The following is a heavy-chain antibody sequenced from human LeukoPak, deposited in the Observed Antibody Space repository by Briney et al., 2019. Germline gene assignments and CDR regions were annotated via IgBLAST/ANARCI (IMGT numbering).Heavy chain of an antibody. V-gene: IGHV3-7*01. CDR1: GFTFSSYA. CDR2: IKQDGSEK. CDR3: ARDRFRSGLTSPRGDY. J-gene: IGHJ4*02. Sequence: GGSLRLSCAASGFTFSSYAMSWVRQAPGKGPEWVANIKQDGSEKYYVDSVKGRFTISRDNAKNSLYLQMNSLRAEDTAVYYCARDRFRSGLTSPRGDYWGQGTLVTVSS. D-gene: IGHD3-16*01.